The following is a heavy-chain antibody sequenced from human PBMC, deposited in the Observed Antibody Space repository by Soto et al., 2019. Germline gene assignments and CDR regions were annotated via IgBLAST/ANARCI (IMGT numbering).Heavy chain of an antibody. J-gene: IGHJ6*02. CDR1: GGSISSSSYY. CDR2: IYYSGST. V-gene: IGHV4-39*01. Sequence: PSETLSLTCTVSGGSISSSSYYWGWIRQPPGKGLEWIGSIYYSGSTYYNPSLKSRVTISVDTSKNQFSLKLSSVTAADTAVYYCARQGSGYPYYYGMDVWGQGTTVT. CDR3: ARQGSGYPYYYGMDV. D-gene: IGHD3-22*01.